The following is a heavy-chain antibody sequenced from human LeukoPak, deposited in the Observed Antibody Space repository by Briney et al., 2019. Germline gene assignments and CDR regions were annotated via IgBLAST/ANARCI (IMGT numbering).Heavy chain of an antibody. D-gene: IGHD3-10*01. CDR1: AFTFTSYA. Sequence: GRSLRLSCAASAFTFTSYAMSWVRQAPGNGLEWVSAISGSGGDPYYADSAKGRFTISRDNAKNTLYVQMNRLRAEDTAVYYCATDLGGAGGSGFPGYWGQGTLVTVS. CDR2: ISGSGGDP. CDR3: ATDLGGAGGSGFPGY. J-gene: IGHJ4*02. V-gene: IGHV3-23*01.